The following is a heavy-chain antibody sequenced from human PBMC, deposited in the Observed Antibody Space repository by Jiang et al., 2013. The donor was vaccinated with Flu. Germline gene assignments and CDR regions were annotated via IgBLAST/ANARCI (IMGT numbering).Heavy chain of an antibody. CDR1: GGSISSSSYY. J-gene: IGHJ4*02. Sequence: GSGLVKPSETLSLTCTVSGGSISSSSYYWGWIRQPPGKGLEWIGSIYYSGSTYYNPSLKSRVTISVDTSKNQFSLKLSSVTAADTAVYYCARHDPGVVPAAPDYWGQGTLVTVSS. CDR2: IYYSGST. CDR3: ARHDPGVVPAAPDY. D-gene: IGHD2-2*01. V-gene: IGHV4-39*01.